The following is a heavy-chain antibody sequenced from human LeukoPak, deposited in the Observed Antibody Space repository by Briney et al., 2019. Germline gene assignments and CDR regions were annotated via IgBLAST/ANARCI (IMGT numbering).Heavy chain of an antibody. D-gene: IGHD2-15*01. CDR2: ISTYNGHT. V-gene: IGHV1-18*01. Sequence: ASVTLSCTSSGYTFTIYGITWVRQAPGQGLELMGWISTYNGHTNYAQKFQGRVTMTTDTSTNTAYMELRSLRFDDTAVYYCARDGGTGYCRGGTCYVVDYWGQGALVTVSS. J-gene: IGHJ4*02. CDR3: ARDGGTGYCRGGTCYVVDY. CDR1: GYTFTIYG.